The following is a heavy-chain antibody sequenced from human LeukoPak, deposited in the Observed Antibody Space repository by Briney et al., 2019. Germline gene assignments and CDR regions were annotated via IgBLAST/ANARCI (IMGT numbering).Heavy chain of an antibody. Sequence: PSQTLSLTCTVSGGSISSGDYYWSWIRQPPGKGLEWIGYIYYSGSTYYNPSLTSRVTISVDTSKNQFSLKLSSVTAADTAVYYCARVYCTNGVCSNWFDPWGQGTLVTVSS. D-gene: IGHD2-8*01. CDR3: ARVYCTNGVCSNWFDP. J-gene: IGHJ5*02. V-gene: IGHV4-30-4*01. CDR2: IYYSGST. CDR1: GGSISSGDYY.